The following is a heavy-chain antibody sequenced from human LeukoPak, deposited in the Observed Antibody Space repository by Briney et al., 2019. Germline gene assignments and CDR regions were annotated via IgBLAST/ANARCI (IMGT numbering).Heavy chain of an antibody. CDR2: IIPIFGTA. Sequence: AASVTVSCKASGGTFSSYAISWVRQAPGQGLEWMGGIIPIFGTANYAQKFQGRVTITADESTSTAYMELSSLSSEDTAVYYCARRDSGSYVDYWGQGTLVTVSS. CDR3: ARRDSGSYVDY. V-gene: IGHV1-69*13. J-gene: IGHJ4*02. CDR1: GGTFSSYA. D-gene: IGHD1-26*01.